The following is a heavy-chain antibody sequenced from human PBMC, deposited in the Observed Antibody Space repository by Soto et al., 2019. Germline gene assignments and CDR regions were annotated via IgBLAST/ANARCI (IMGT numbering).Heavy chain of an antibody. V-gene: IGHV1-69*13. CDR1: GGTFSSYA. D-gene: IGHD3-3*01. CDR2: IIPIFGTA. Sequence: ASVKVSCKASGGTFSSYAISWVRQAPGQGLEWMGGIIPIFGTANYAQKFQGRVTITADESTSTAYMELSSLRSEDTAVYYCARDLLLECLLYYWGQGTLVTVSS. J-gene: IGHJ4*02. CDR3: ARDLLLECLLYY.